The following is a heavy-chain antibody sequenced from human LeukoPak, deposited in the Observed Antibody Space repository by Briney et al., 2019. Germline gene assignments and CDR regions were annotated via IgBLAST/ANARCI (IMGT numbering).Heavy chain of an antibody. CDR3: KREGYSGYDLNYYYYYMDV. V-gene: IGHV1-69*13. Sequence: SSVKVSCKASGGTFSSYAISWVRQAPGQGLEWMGGIIPIFGTANYAQKFQGKVTITADESTSTAYMELSSLRSEDTAVYYCKREGYSGYDLNYYYYYMDVWGKGTTVTVSS. CDR2: IIPIFGTA. CDR1: GGTFSSYA. D-gene: IGHD5-12*01. J-gene: IGHJ6*03.